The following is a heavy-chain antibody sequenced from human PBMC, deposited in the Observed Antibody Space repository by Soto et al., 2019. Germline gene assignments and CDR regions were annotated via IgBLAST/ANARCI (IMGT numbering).Heavy chain of an antibody. D-gene: IGHD4-17*01. CDR1: GGTFSSYT. J-gene: IGHJ4*02. V-gene: IGHV1-69*04. CDR2: IIPILGIA. Sequence: ASVKVSCKASGGTFSSYTISWVRQAPGQGLEWMGRIIPILGIANYAQKFQGRVTITADKSTSTAYMELSSLRSEDTAVYYCARDPITTVTAYYFDYWGQGTLVTVSS. CDR3: ARDPITTVTAYYFDY.